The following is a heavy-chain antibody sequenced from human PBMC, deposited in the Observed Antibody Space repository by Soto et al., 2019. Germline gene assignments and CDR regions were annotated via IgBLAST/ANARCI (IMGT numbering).Heavy chain of an antibody. J-gene: IGHJ4*02. Sequence: GASVKVSCKTSGYTFINYDINWVRQAPGQGLEWMGWMNPDSGNTVYAENFQGRVTMTGNSSISTAYMDLGSLRSLDTAVYYCARGRKSFYFDSWGQGTLVTSPQ. CDR3: ARGRKSFYFDS. CDR1: GYTFINYD. V-gene: IGHV1-8*01. CDR2: MNPDSGNT.